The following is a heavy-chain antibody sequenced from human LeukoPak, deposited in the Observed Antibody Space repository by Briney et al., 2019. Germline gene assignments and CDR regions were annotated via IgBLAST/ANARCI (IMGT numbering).Heavy chain of an antibody. Sequence: GGSLRLSCAASGITFTSHAMSWVRQAPGKGLEWVSLISGSGGHTYYGDSVKGRSTISRDNSKSTLYLQMNSLRAEDTAVYYCAKGGVATMRDGYNYYYYYMEVWGRGTTVTVSS. D-gene: IGHD5-24*01. CDR3: AKGGVATMRDGYNYYYYYMEV. CDR1: GITFTSHA. CDR2: ISGSGGHT. J-gene: IGHJ6*03. V-gene: IGHV3-23*01.